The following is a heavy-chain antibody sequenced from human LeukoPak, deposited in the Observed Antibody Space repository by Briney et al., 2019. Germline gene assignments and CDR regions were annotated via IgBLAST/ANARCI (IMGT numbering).Heavy chain of an antibody. CDR1: GGSISSGSYY. D-gene: IGHD2-2*01. Sequence: PSETLTLTCTVSGGSISSGSYYWSWIRQPAGKGLEWIGRIYTSGSTNYNPSLKRRVTLSVDPSKNQSSLKLTSVTAADTAVYYCARGLNYAADAFDIWGQGTMVTVSS. J-gene: IGHJ3*02. CDR3: ARGLNYAADAFDI. V-gene: IGHV4-61*02. CDR2: IYTSGST.